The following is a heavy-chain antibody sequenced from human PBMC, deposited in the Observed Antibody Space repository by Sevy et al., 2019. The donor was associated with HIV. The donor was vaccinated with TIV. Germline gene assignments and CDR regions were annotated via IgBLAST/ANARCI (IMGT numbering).Heavy chain of an antibody. CDR2: IYTSGST. CDR3: ARGERAAAGTGSYYYYYYMDV. V-gene: IGHV4-61*02. J-gene: IGHJ6*03. CDR1: GGSISSGSYY. Sequence: SETLSLTCTVSGGSISSGSYYWSWIRQPAGKGLEWIGRIYTSGSTNYNPSLKSRVNISVDTSKNQFSLKLSSVTAADTAVYYCARGERAAAGTGSYYYYYYMDVWGKGTTVTVSS. D-gene: IGHD6-13*01.